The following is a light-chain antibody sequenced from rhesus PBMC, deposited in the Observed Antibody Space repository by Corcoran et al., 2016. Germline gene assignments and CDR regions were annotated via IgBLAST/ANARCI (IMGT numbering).Light chain of an antibody. Sequence: EIVMTQSPATLSLSPGETATLSCRASQSVGSYLAWYQQKPGPVPKLLVQSASFRATGMPGRSSGSGSRTDFILTISSLEPEDVGVYHCQQYNGFLRTFGQWTKVEIK. CDR2: SAS. V-gene: IGKV3-40*03. CDR1: QSVGSY. J-gene: IGKJ1*01. CDR3: QQYNGFLRT.